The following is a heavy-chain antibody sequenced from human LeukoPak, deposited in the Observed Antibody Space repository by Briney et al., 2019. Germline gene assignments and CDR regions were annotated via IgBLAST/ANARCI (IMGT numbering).Heavy chain of an antibody. CDR3: ANCGYYDSSGYDRDDAFDI. J-gene: IGHJ3*02. D-gene: IGHD3-22*01. V-gene: IGHV3-23*01. CDR2: ISGSGGST. Sequence: GGSLRLSCAASGFTFSSYAMSWVRQAPGKGLEWVSAISGSGGSTYYADSVKGRFTISRDNSKNTLYLQMNSLRAEDTAVYYCANCGYYDSSGYDRDDAFDIWGQGTMVTVSS. CDR1: GFTFSSYA.